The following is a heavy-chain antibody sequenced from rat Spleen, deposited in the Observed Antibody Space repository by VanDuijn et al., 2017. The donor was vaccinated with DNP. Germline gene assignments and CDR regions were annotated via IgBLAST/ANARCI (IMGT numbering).Heavy chain of an antibody. D-gene: IGHD1-3*01. Sequence: QVQLKESGPGLVQPSQTLSLTCTVSGFSLTSNSVHWVRQPPGKGLEWVGAIWSGGSTDYNSALKSRLSISRDTSKSQVFLKMNSVQTEDTAMYFCARSLATVAPTGAMDVWGQGISVIVSS. CDR3: ARSLATVAPTGAMDV. V-gene: IGHV2-1*01. CDR2: IWSGGST. CDR1: GFSLTSNS. J-gene: IGHJ4*01.